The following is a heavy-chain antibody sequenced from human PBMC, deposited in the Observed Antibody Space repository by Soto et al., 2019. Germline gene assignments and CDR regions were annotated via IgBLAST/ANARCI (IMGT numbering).Heavy chain of an antibody. CDR1: GGTFSSYA. J-gene: IGHJ6*02. D-gene: IGHD2-21*02. V-gene: IGHV1-69*06. Sequence: QVQLVQSGAEVKKPGSSVKVSCKASGGTFSSYAISWVRQAPGQGLEWMGGIIPIFGTANYAQKFQGRVTITADKSTSTAYVELSSLRSEDTAVYYCARVGVVVVTAILGYYYGMDVWGQGTTVTVSS. CDR3: ARVGVVVVTAILGYYYGMDV. CDR2: IIPIFGTA.